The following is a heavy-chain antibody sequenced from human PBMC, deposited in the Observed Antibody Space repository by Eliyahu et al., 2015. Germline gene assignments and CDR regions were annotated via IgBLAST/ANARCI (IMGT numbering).Heavy chain of an antibody. Sequence: EVQLVESGGGLVQPGRSLRLSCTTSGFIFGDYAMSWVRQAPGKGLEWVGFITSKAYRRTTAYAASVKGRFTISGDDSTNTAFLQMNSLKTEDTAVYYCTRAPYCGLDCYFFDYWGPGTLVTVSS. CDR3: TRAPYCGLDCYFFDY. J-gene: IGHJ4*02. CDR2: ITSKAYRRTT. D-gene: IGHD2-21*02. CDR1: GFIFGDYA. V-gene: IGHV3-49*04.